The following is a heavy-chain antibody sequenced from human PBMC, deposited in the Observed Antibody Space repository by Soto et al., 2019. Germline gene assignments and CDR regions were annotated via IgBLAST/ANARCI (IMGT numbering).Heavy chain of an antibody. V-gene: IGHV1-3*01. D-gene: IGHD6-13*01. CDR3: AREWQLVGPWILVPTRGMDV. J-gene: IGHJ6*02. CDR1: GYTFTSYA. Sequence: QVQLVQSGAEVKKPGASVKVSCKASGYTFTSYAMHWVRQAPGQRLEWMGWINAGNGNTKYSQKFQGRVTITRDTSASTAYMELSSLRSEDTAVYYCAREWQLVGPWILVPTRGMDVWGQGTTVTVSS. CDR2: INAGNGNT.